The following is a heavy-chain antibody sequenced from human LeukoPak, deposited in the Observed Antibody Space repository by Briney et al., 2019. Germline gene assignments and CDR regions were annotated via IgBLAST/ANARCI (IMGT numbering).Heavy chain of an antibody. CDR1: GFTFSGYA. CDR3: AKSYYYDSSGYYRDY. J-gene: IGHJ4*02. CDR2: ISGSGGST. V-gene: IGHV3-23*01. Sequence: GGSLRLSCAASGFTFSGYAMSWVRQAPGKGLEWVSAISGSGGSTYYADSVKGRFTISRDNSKNTLYLQMNSLRAEDTAVYYCAKSYYYDSSGYYRDYWGQGTLATVSS. D-gene: IGHD3-22*01.